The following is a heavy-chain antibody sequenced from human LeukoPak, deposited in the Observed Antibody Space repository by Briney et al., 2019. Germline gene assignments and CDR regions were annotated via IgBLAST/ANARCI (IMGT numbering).Heavy chain of an antibody. CDR1: GFTFSSYA. CDR2: ISYDGSNK. J-gene: IGHJ6*03. Sequence: GGSLRLSCAASGFTFSSYAMHWVRQAPGRGLEWVAVISYDGSNKYYADSVKGRFTISRDNSKNTLYLQMNSLRAEDTAVYYCARGEYCSSTSCHYYYYYYMDVRGKGTTVTVSS. D-gene: IGHD2-2*01. CDR3: ARGEYCSSTSCHYYYYYYMDV. V-gene: IGHV3-30*01.